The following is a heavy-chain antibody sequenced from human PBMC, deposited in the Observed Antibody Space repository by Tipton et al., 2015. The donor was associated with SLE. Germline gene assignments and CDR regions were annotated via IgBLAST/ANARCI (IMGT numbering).Heavy chain of an antibody. Sequence: TLSLTCTVSGGSIRSSRHFWGWIRQPPGKGLEWIGVLYYSGNTYYNPSLKSPVTLSIDTSKNQSSLSLRSVTAADTAIYYCARRLFWPGNRIFPNNWFDPWGQGTLVTVSS. J-gene: IGHJ5*02. CDR3: ARRLFWPGNRIFPNNWFDP. CDR1: GGSIRSSRHF. CDR2: LYYSGNT. V-gene: IGHV4-39*01. D-gene: IGHD2-15*01.